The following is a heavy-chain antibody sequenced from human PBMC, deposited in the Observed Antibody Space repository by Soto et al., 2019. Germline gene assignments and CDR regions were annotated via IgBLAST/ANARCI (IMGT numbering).Heavy chain of an antibody. J-gene: IGHJ6*03. Sequence: SETLSLTCTVSGGSISSYYWSWIRQPPGKGLEWIGYIYYSGSTNYNPSLKSRVTISVDTSKNQFSLKLSSVTAADTAVYYCARPHYGSGSYYNPMGYYYYYMDVWGKGTTVTVSS. V-gene: IGHV4-59*08. CDR3: ARPHYGSGSYYNPMGYYYYYMDV. CDR2: IYYSGST. CDR1: GGSISSYY. D-gene: IGHD3-10*01.